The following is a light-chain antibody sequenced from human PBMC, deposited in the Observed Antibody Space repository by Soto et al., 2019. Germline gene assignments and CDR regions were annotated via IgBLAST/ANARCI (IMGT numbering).Light chain of an antibody. CDR1: SSNIGTNY. CDR2: ENN. J-gene: IGLJ3*02. V-gene: IGLV1-51*02. CDR3: ATWDSSLTAAV. Sequence: QSVLTQPPSVSAAPGQKVTISCSGSSSNIGTNYVSWYQQLPGTAPKLLIYENNKRPSGIPDRFSGSKSGTSATLGITGLQTGDEAAYYCATWDSSLTAAVFGGGTKVTVL.